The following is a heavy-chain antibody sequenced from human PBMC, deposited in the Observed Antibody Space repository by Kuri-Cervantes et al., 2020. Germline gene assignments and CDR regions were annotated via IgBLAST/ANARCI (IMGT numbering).Heavy chain of an antibody. CDR2: ISYDGSNK. CDR3: ARDGGYCSSTSCYGVSGIDY. J-gene: IGHJ4*02. CDR1: GFNFDSYW. Sequence: GGSLRLSCEASGFNFDSYWMYWVRQAPGKGLEWVAVISYDGSNKYYADSVKGRFTISRDNSKNTLYLQMNSLRAEDTAVYYCARDGGYCSSTSCYGVSGIDYWGQGTLVTVSS. D-gene: IGHD2-2*01. V-gene: IGHV3-30-3*01.